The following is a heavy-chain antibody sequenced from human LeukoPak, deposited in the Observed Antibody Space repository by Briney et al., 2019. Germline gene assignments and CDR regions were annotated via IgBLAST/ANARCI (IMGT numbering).Heavy chain of an antibody. CDR2: ISGSGGST. CDR3: AKETHILVVTWLGTPYFDY. Sequence: QTGGSLRLSCAASGFTFSSYAMSWVRQAPGKGLEWVSSISGSGGSTYYADSVKGRFTISRDNSKNTLYLQMNSLRAEDTAVYYCAKETHILVVTWLGTPYFDYWGQGTLVTVSS. D-gene: IGHD2-2*01. V-gene: IGHV3-23*01. J-gene: IGHJ4*02. CDR1: GFTFSSYA.